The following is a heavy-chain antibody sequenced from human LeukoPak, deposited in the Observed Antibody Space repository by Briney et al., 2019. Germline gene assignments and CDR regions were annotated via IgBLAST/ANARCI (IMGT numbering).Heavy chain of an antibody. CDR3: ARGPGISIVVVVAATD. J-gene: IGHJ4*02. V-gene: IGHV1-2*02. Sequence: ASVKVSCKASGYNFTGYHLHWVRQAPGQGLEWMGNMNPNSGGTNSAQKFQGRVTMTRVTSSRTAFMELSGLQSDDTAVYYCARGPGISIVVVVAATDWGQGTRVTVSS. CDR1: GYNFTGYH. D-gene: IGHD2-15*01. CDR2: MNPNSGGT.